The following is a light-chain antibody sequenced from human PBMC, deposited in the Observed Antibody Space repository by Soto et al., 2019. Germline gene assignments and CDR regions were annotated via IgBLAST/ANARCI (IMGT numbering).Light chain of an antibody. Sequence: DIQMTQSPSSLSASVGDRVTITCRASQDIRNDLGWYQQKPGKAPKRLIYASSSLQSGFPSRFSGSGSGTKCTLTISSLQPEEFATYNCLQLTSYPPLTFGGGTKVEIK. CDR3: LQLTSYPPLT. CDR1: QDIRND. J-gene: IGKJ4*01. CDR2: ASS. V-gene: IGKV1-17*01.